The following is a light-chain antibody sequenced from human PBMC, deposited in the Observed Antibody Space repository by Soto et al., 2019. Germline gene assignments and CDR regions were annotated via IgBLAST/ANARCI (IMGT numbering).Light chain of an antibody. V-gene: IGKV1-39*01. CDR3: HQSYNTPLT. J-gene: IGKJ4*01. Sequence: DIQMTQSPSSLSASVGDRVTITCRASQSISNYLNWYQQKPGKAPKLRIYAASSLQSGVPSRFSGSGSGTDFTLTISSLQPEDFATDYCHQSYNTPLTFGGGTKVEIK. CDR1: QSISNY. CDR2: AAS.